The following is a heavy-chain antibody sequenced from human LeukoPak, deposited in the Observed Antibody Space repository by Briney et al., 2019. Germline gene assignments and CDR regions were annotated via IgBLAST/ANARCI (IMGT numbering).Heavy chain of an antibody. D-gene: IGHD6-19*01. V-gene: IGHV3-53*01. CDR3: ARDGQHSSGWYGDYYYYMDV. CDR1: GFTVSSNY. J-gene: IGHJ6*03. CDR2: IYSGGST. Sequence: PGGSLRLSCAASGFTVSSNYMSWVRQAPGKGLEWVSVIYSGGSTYYADSVKGRFTISRDNSRNTLYLQMNSLRAEDTAVYYCARDGQHSSGWYGDYYYYMDVWGKGTTVTVSS.